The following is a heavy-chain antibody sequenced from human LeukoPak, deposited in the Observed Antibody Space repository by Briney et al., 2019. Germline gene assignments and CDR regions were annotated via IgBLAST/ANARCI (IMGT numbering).Heavy chain of an antibody. J-gene: IGHJ5*02. CDR1: GFIFSSYG. CDR2: VRHDGTNE. Sequence: GGSLRLSCAASGFIFSSYGMHWVRQAPGKGLEWVAFVRHDGTNEDYADSVKGRFTVSRDNSKNTLYLQMNSLRAEDTATYYCAKEWDGSGTRLGWFDPWGQGTLVTVSS. CDR3: AKEWDGSGTRLGWFDP. D-gene: IGHD3-10*01. V-gene: IGHV3-30*02.